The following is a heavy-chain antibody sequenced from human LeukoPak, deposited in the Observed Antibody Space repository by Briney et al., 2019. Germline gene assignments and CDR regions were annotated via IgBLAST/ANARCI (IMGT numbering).Heavy chain of an antibody. CDR3: VGQEVDCGGGYCQPDY. V-gene: IGHV3-53*01. CDR2: IYSGGST. J-gene: IGHJ4*02. CDR1: GFTVSSNY. D-gene: IGHD2-21*01. Sequence: GSLRLSCAASGFTVSSNYMSWVRQAPGKGLEWVSVIYSGGSTYYADSVKGRFTISRDNSKNTLYLQMNSLKTEDTAVYYCVGQEVDCGGGYCQPDYWGQGTLVTVSS.